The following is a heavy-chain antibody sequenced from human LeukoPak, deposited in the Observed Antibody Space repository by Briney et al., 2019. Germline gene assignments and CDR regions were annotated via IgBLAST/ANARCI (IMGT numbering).Heavy chain of an antibody. Sequence: SETLSLTCTVSGGSISSYYWSWIRQPPGKGPECIGYIYYSGSTNYNPSLKSRVTISVDTSKNQFSLKLTSVTAADTAVYYCARHIEDYFGSGNYYNDFWGQGTLVTVSS. V-gene: IGHV4-59*08. CDR2: IYYSGST. J-gene: IGHJ4*02. D-gene: IGHD3-10*01. CDR1: GGSISSYY. CDR3: ARHIEDYFGSGNYYNDF.